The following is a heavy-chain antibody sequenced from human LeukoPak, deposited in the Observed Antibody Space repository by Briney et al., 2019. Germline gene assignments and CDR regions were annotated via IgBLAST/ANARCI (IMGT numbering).Heavy chain of an antibody. V-gene: IGHV3-64*01. CDR2: ISSNGGST. CDR1: GFTFSSYA. CDR3: ARLHPFRYFDY. Sequence: TGGSLGLSCAASGFTFSSYAMHWVRQAPGKGLEYVSAISSNGGSTYYANSVKGRFTISRDNSKNTLYLQMGSLRAEDMAVYYCARLHPFRYFDYWGQGTLVTVSS. J-gene: IGHJ4*02.